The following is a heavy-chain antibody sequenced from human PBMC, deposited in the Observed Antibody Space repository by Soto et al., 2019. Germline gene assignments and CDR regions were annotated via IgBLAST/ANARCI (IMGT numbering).Heavy chain of an antibody. CDR1: GFTFSSYS. V-gene: IGHV3-48*01. Sequence: EVQLVESGGGLVQPGGSLRLSCAASGFTFSSYSMNWVRQAPGKGLEWVSYISSSSSTIYYADSVKGRFTISRDNAKNSLYLQMNSLRAEDTAVYYCARGYCSGGSCYRDAFDSWGQGTMVTVSS. CDR3: ARGYCSGGSCYRDAFDS. J-gene: IGHJ3*02. D-gene: IGHD2-15*01. CDR2: ISSSSSTI.